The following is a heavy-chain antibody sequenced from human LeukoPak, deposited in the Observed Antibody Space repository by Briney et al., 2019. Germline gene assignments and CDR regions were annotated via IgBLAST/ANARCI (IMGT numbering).Heavy chain of an antibody. J-gene: IGHJ4*02. D-gene: IGHD3-22*01. CDR1: GFTFSNYC. Sequence: GGSLTLSCAASGFTFSNYCMNWVRQAPGKGLEWVSGITGRGESTYYADFVKGRFTIYRDNSKNTLYLQMNSLRAEDTAVYYCAKDRAWPDSSGYPDYWGQGTLVTASS. CDR3: AKDRAWPDSSGYPDY. CDR2: ITGRGEST. V-gene: IGHV3-23*01.